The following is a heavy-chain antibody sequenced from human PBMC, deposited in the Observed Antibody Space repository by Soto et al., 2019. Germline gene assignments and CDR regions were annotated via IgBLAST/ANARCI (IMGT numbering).Heavy chain of an antibody. D-gene: IGHD6-19*01. V-gene: IGHV1-18*01. CDR3: ARDKFGVAVAGLRGLGAFDI. J-gene: IGHJ3*02. Sequence: ASVKVSCKASGYTFTSYGISWVRQAPGQGLEWMGWISAYNGNTNYAQKLQGRVTMTTDTSTSTAYMELRSLRSDDTAVYYCARDKFGVAVAGLRGLGAFDIWGQGTMVTVSS. CDR2: ISAYNGNT. CDR1: GYTFTSYG.